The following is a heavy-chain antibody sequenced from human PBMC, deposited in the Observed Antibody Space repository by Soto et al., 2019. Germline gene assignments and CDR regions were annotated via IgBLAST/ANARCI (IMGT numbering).Heavy chain of an antibody. Sequence: DVQLLESGGHLVQPGGSLRLSCAASGFTFSSYAMSWVRQAPGKGLEWVSSVSAGGDMTYYSDSVKGRFTISRDNSNNALFLPMNSLRIEDTALYYCARGDRGGSVSPASYYYSGLDVWGQGTTVTVS. CDR2: VSAGGDMT. CDR1: GFTFSSYA. CDR3: ARGDRGGSVSPASYYYSGLDV. D-gene: IGHD2-15*01. V-gene: IGHV3-23*01. J-gene: IGHJ6*02.